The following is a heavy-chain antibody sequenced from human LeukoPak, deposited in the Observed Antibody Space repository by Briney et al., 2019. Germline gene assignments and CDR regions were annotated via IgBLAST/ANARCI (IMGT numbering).Heavy chain of an antibody. Sequence: GGSLRLSFAASGFTFSSYAMSWVRQAPGKGLEWVSAISGSGGSTYYADSVKGRFTISRDNAKNSLYLQMNSLRAEDTAVYYCANVGIAAAGSHWGQGTMVTVSS. V-gene: IGHV3-23*01. D-gene: IGHD6-13*01. CDR2: ISGSGGST. CDR3: ANVGIAAAGSH. J-gene: IGHJ3*01. CDR1: GFTFSSYA.